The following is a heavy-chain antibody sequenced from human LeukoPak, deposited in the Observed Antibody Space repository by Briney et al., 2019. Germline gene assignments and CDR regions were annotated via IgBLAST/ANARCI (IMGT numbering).Heavy chain of an antibody. J-gene: IGHJ4*02. Sequence: SETLSLTCTVSGGSISSGDYYWSWIRQPPGKGLEWIGYIYYSGSTYYNPSLKSRVTISLDTSKNQFSLRLTSVTAADTAVYYCARTIASSGSRLFDYWGQGTLVTVSS. V-gene: IGHV4-30-4*01. CDR3: ARTIASSGSRLFDY. CDR2: IYYSGST. D-gene: IGHD3-10*01. CDR1: GGSISSGDYY.